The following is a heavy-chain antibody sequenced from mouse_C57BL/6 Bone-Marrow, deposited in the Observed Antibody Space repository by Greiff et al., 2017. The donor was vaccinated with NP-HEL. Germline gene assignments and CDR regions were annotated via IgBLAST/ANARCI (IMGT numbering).Heavy chain of an antibody. CDR1: GYAFTNYL. V-gene: IGHV1-54*01. CDR3: AIWSLQDY. D-gene: IGHD1-1*02. J-gene: IGHJ4*01. CDR2: INPGSGGT. Sequence: VQLQQSGAELVRPGTSVKVSCKASGYAFTNYLIEWVKQRPGQGLEWIGVINPGSGGTNYNEKFKGKATLTADKSSSTAYMQLSSLTSEDSAVYFCAIWSLQDYWGQGTSVTVSS.